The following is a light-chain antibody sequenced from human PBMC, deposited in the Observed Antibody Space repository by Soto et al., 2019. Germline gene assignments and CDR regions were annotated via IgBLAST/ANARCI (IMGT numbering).Light chain of an antibody. CDR2: DAS. J-gene: IGKJ5*01. CDR3: QQRSNWPPT. CDR1: QSVSSSY. Sequence: EIVLTQSPGTLSLSPGERATRSCRGSQSVSSSYLAWYQQKPGQAPRLLIYDASSRATGIPDRFSGGGSGTDFTLTISRLEPEDFAVYYCQQRSNWPPTFGQGTRLEIK. V-gene: IGKV3D-20*02.